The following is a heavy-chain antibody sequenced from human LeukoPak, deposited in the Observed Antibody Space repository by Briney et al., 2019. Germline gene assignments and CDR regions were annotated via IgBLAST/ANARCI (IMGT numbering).Heavy chain of an antibody. V-gene: IGHV3-23*01. CDR2: ISGSGGST. D-gene: IGHD6-13*01. J-gene: IGHJ4*02. CDR3: ASYSSSWYMFFDY. Sequence: PGGSLRLSCAASGFTFSSYAMSWVRQAPGEGLEWVSAISGSGGSTYYADSVKGRFTISRDNSKNTLYLQMNSLRAEDTAVYYCASYSSSWYMFFDYWGQGTLVTVSS. CDR1: GFTFSSYA.